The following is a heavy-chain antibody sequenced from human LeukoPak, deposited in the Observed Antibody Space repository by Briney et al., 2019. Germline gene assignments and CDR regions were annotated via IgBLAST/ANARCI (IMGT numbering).Heavy chain of an antibody. J-gene: IGHJ4*02. V-gene: IGHV1-69*05. D-gene: IGHD2-8*02. CDR2: IIPIFGTA. Sequence: SVKVSCKASGGTFSSYAISWVRQAPGQGLEWMGGIIPIFGTANYAQKFQGRVTITTDESTSTAYMGLSSLRSEDTAVYYCASPNELVYWGQGTLVTVSS. CDR3: ASPNELVY. CDR1: GGTFSSYA.